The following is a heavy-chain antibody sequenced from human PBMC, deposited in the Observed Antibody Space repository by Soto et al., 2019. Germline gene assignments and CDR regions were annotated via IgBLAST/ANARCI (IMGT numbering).Heavy chain of an antibody. J-gene: IGHJ6*03. D-gene: IGHD6-13*01. CDR3: ARGIAADTVYYYYYMDV. V-gene: IGHV1-8*01. CDR1: GYTFTSYD. Sequence: ASVKVSCKASGYTFTSYDINWVRQATGQGLEWMGWMNPNSGNTGYPQKFQGRVTMTRNTSISTAYMELSSLRSEDTAVYYCARGIAADTVYYYYYMDVWGKGTTVTVSS. CDR2: MNPNSGNT.